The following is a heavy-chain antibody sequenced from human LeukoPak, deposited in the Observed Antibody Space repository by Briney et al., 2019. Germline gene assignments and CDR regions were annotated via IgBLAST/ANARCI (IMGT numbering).Heavy chain of an antibody. D-gene: IGHD2-2*01. Sequence: GESLKISCKGSGYSFTSYWIGWVRQMPGKGLEWMGIIYPGDSGTRYSPSFQGQVTISADKSISTAYLQWSSLKASDTAMYYCARQAYCSSTSCPDNWFDPWGQGTLVTVSS. V-gene: IGHV5-51*01. CDR3: ARQAYCSSTSCPDNWFDP. J-gene: IGHJ5*02. CDR2: IYPGDSGT. CDR1: GYSFTSYW.